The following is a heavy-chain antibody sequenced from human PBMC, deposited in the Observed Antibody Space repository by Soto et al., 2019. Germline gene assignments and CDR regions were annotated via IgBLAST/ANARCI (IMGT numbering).Heavy chain of an antibody. V-gene: IGHV1-69*02. J-gene: IGHJ4*02. CDR3: ARGGEDGDYGALDY. CDR2: IIPILGIA. D-gene: IGHD4-17*01. CDR1: GGTFSSYT. Sequence: QVQLVQSGAEVKKPGSSVKVSCKASGGTFSSYTISWVRQAPGQGLEWMGRIIPILGIANYAQKFQGRVTITADKSTSTAYMELSSLRSEDTDVYYCARGGEDGDYGALDYWGQGTLVTVSS.